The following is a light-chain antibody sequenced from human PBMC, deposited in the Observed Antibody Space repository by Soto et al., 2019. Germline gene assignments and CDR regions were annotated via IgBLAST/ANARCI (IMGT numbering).Light chain of an antibody. J-gene: IGLJ1*01. Sequence: QSALTQPRSVSGSPGQSVTISCTGTSSDVGGYKYVSWYQHHPGKAPKLMIYDVSERPSGVPDRFSGSKSGNTASLTISGLQAEDEADYYCCSYAGSYTYFFGTGTKLTVL. CDR2: DVS. V-gene: IGLV2-11*01. CDR1: SSDVGGYKY. CDR3: CSYAGSYTYF.